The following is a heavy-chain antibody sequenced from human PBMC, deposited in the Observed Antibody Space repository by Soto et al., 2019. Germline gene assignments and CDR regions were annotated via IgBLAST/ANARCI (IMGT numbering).Heavy chain of an antibody. CDR2: INAYTGNT. J-gene: IGHJ4*02. V-gene: IGHV1-3*01. Sequence: ASVKVSCKASGYAFTTYAMHWVRQAPGQRLEWMGWINAYTGNTKYAQKLQGRVTMTTDTSTSTAYMELRSLRSDDTAVYYCARERGYGDYDSGYWGQGTLVTVSS. D-gene: IGHD4-17*01. CDR1: GYAFTTYA. CDR3: ARERGYGDYDSGY.